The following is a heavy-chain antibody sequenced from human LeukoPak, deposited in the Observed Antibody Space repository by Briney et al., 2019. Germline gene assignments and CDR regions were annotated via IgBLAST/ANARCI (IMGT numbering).Heavy chain of an antibody. CDR1: GYTFSDFS. D-gene: IGHD6-13*01. CDR3: ARAGIAAAEFDF. Sequence: GGSLRLSCAASGYTFSDFSVNWVRQAPGKGLEWVSSISVRSNYRYYADSVRGRFTISRDNARNSLYLQMNSLRADDTSVYFCARAGIAAAEFDFWGQGTLVTVSS. V-gene: IGHV3-21*01. J-gene: IGHJ4*02. CDR2: ISVRSNYR.